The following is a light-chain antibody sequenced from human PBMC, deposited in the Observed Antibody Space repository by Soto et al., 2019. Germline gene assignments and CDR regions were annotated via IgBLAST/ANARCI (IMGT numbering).Light chain of an antibody. CDR3: SSYTSSGTLMV. CDR2: EVS. Sequence: QSALTQPASVSGCPGQSITISCTGTSSDVGGYNYVSWYQQYPGKAPKLMIYEVSNRPSGVSNRFSGSKSGNTASLTISGLQAEDEADYYCSSYTSSGTLMVFGGGTKLTVL. CDR1: SSDVGGYNY. V-gene: IGLV2-14*01. J-gene: IGLJ2*01.